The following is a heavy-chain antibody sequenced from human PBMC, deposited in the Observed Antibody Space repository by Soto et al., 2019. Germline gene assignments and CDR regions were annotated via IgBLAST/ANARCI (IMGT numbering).Heavy chain of an antibody. J-gene: IGHJ6*02. CDR1: GDSVSSNSAA. D-gene: IGHD3-10*01. CDR3: TGITWFRGMDV. V-gene: IGHV6-1*01. CDR2: TYYRSKWYS. Sequence: SQTLSLTCAISGDSVSSNSAAWNWIRLSPSRGLEWLGRTYYRSKWYSVYAPSVKSRISINPDTSKKQFSLQLNSVTPDDTAIYYCTGITWFRGMDVWGQGTPVTVSS.